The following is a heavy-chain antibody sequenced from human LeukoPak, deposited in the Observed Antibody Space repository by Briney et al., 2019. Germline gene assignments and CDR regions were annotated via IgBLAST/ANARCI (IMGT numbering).Heavy chain of an antibody. J-gene: IGHJ6*03. CDR1: GGSISSSSYY. CDR3: ARLGHYVWGSYRYTQIIHYYYYMDV. Sequence: SETLSLTCTVSGGSISSSSYYWGWIRQPPVKGLEWIGSIYYSGSTYYNPSLKSRVTISVDTSKNQFSLKLSSVTAADTAVYYCARLGHYVWGSYRYTQIIHYYYYMDVWGKGTTVTVSS. D-gene: IGHD3-16*02. V-gene: IGHV4-39*01. CDR2: IYYSGST.